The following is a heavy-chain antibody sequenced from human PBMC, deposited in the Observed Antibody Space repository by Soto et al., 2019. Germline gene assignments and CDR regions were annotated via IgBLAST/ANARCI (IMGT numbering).Heavy chain of an antibody. V-gene: IGHV4-31*03. D-gene: IGHD3-10*01. Sequence: QLHLQESGPGLVKTSQTLSLTCSVSGDSIISGGYYWTWLRQYPGKGLEYIGYIYYSGSTYYNPSLESRVTISIDASKTQFSLRLSSVTAADTAVYFCSRGRGFRGRTDSWGQGTLVTVSP. CDR2: IYYSGST. J-gene: IGHJ4*02. CDR3: SRGRGFRGRTDS. CDR1: GDSIISGGYY.